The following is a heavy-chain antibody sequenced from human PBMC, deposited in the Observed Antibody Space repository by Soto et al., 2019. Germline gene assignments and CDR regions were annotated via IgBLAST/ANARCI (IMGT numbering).Heavy chain of an antibody. V-gene: IGHV3-33*01. CDR1: GFNFSSYG. CDR3: GRGVRGVIFQ. J-gene: IGHJ4*02. CDR2: IYYDGSKK. Sequence: QVQLVESGGGVVQPGRSLRLSCAASGFNFSSYGLHWVRQAPGKGLEWVAVIYYDGSKKDYADSVQDRFTISRDNSKNTLYLQMASLRAEDTAVYYCGRGVRGVIFQWGQGTLVTVSS. D-gene: IGHD3-10*01.